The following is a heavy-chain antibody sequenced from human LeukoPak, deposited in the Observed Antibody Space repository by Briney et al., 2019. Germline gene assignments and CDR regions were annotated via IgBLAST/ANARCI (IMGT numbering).Heavy chain of an antibody. CDR2: IWYDGSNK. CDR3: ARDLYSSWYFDY. V-gene: IGHV3-33*01. D-gene: IGHD6-13*01. J-gene: IGHJ4*02. Sequence: GGSLRLSCAASGFTFSSYGMHWVRQAPGKGLEWVAVIWYDGSNKYYADSVKGRFTISRDNSKNTLYLQMNSLRAEDTAVYYCARDLYSSWYFDYWGQGTLVTVSS. CDR1: GFTFSSYG.